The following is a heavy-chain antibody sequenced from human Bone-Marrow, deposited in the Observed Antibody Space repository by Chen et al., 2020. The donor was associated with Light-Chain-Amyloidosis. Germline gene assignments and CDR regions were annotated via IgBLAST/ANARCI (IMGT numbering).Heavy chain of an antibody. V-gene: IGHV3-33*01. Sequence: QVQLVESGGGVVQPGRSLRLSCAASGFTFSSYGMHWVRQAPGKGLEWVAVIWYDGSNKYYADSVKGRFTISRDNSKNTLYLQMNSLRAEDTAVYYCARDRIRHSSSWYFWFDPWGQGTLVTVSS. CDR2: IWYDGSNK. CDR1: GFTFSSYG. D-gene: IGHD6-13*01. CDR3: ARDRIRHSSSWYFWFDP. J-gene: IGHJ5*02.